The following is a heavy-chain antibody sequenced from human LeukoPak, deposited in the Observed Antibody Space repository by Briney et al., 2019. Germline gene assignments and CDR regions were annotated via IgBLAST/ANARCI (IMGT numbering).Heavy chain of an antibody. Sequence: SETLSLTCTVSGYSISNNYYWGWIRQPPGKGLEGIGSIYHSGNTYYNPSLKRRVTISVDTSKNPFSLKLSSVTAADTAVYYSARDQVGYDSSGYCFDYWGQGTLVTVSS. CDR3: ARDQVGYDSSGYCFDY. D-gene: IGHD3-22*01. J-gene: IGHJ4*02. V-gene: IGHV4-38-2*02. CDR2: IYHSGNT. CDR1: GYSISNNYY.